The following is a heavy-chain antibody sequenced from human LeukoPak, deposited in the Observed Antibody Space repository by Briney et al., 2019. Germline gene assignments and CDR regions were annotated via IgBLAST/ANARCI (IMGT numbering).Heavy chain of an antibody. D-gene: IGHD6-6*01. J-gene: IGHJ6*02. CDR1: GYSFTSYW. Sequence: GESLKISCKGSGYSFTSYWIGWVRPMPGKGLEWMGIIYPGDSDTRYSPSFQGQVTISADKSISTDYLQWSSLKASDTAMYYCARLIAARSYYYYGMAVWGQGTTVTVSS. CDR2: IYPGDSDT. V-gene: IGHV5-51*01. CDR3: ARLIAARSYYYYGMAV.